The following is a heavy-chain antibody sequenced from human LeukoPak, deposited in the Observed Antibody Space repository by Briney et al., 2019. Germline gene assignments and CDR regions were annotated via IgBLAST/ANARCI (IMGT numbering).Heavy chain of an antibody. CDR1: GFTFSSYE. J-gene: IGHJ4*02. CDR2: ISIGGRTQ. V-gene: IGHV3-48*03. Sequence: GGSLRLSCAASGFTFSSYEMNWVRQAPGKGLEWASYISIGGRTQYYADSVKGRFTISRDNAKNSLYLQMNSLRAEDTAVYYCARDLSRYYNDYCGQGTLVTVSS. CDR3: ARDLSRYYNDY.